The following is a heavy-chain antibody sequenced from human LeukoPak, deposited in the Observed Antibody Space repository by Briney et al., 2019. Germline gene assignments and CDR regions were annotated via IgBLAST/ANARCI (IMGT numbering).Heavy chain of an antibody. CDR3: AREMTMINKYDY. CDR2: ISAYNGNT. CDR1: GNTFTGYY. J-gene: IGHJ4*02. Sequence: ASVKVSCKASGNTFTGYYMHWVRQAPGQGLEWMGWISAYNGNTNYAQKLQGRVTMTTDTSTSTAYMELRSLRSDDTAVYYCAREMTMINKYDYWGQGTLVTVSS. V-gene: IGHV1-18*04. D-gene: IGHD3-22*01.